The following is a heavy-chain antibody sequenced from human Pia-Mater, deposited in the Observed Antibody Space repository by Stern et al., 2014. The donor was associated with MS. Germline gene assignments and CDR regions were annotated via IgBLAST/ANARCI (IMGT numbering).Heavy chain of an antibody. CDR2: IIPIFGNA. CDR3: ARDGRHTDNYGLDV. V-gene: IGHV1-69*01. CDR1: GGTFNVYA. J-gene: IGHJ6*02. Sequence: VQLVESGAEVKKPGSSVKVSCKASGGTFNVYAINWLRQAPGQGLEWMGGIIPIFGNANYSQKFQGRVTINADESTRTSSMQLSSLRYDDTAVYYCARDGRHTDNYGLDVWGQGTTVTVSS. D-gene: IGHD3-9*01.